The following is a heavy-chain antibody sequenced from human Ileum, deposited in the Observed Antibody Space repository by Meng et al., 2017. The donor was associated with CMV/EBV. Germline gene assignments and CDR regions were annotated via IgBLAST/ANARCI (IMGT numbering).Heavy chain of an antibody. Sequence: LALSCAVSGFGINDNDMSGVRQGPGQRPEWLTVIYTSGLTFYADSVKGRFTTSRDISKNTFYLQMTSLRVDDTAVYYCAGRRHFFDSWGQGTLVTVSS. CDR2: IYTSGLT. CDR3: AGRRHFFDS. J-gene: IGHJ4*02. CDR1: GFGINDND. D-gene: IGHD1-26*01. V-gene: IGHV3-53*01.